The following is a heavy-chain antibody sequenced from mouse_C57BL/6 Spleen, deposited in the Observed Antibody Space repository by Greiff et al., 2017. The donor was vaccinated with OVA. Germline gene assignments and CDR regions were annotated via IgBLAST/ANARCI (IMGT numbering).Heavy chain of an antibody. Sequence: QLQLQQPGAELVRPGSSVKLSCKASGYTFTSYWMDWVKQRPGQGLEWIGNIYPSDSETHYNQKFKDKATLTVDKSSSTAYMQLSSLTSEDSAVYYCARSDGYWAYWGQGTLVTVSA. CDR1: GYTFTSYW. CDR3: ARSDGYWAY. D-gene: IGHD2-3*01. CDR2: IYPSDSET. V-gene: IGHV1-61*01. J-gene: IGHJ3*01.